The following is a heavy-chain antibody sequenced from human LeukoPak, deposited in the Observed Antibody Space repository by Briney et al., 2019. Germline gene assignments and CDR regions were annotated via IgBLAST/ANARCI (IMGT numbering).Heavy chain of an antibody. J-gene: IGHJ6*03. CDR2: INPNSGGT. CDR1: GYTFTGYY. Sequence: ALVKVSCKASGYTFTGYYMHWVRQAPGQGLEWMGWINPNSGGTNYAQKFQGRVTMTRDTSISTAYMELSRLRSDDTAVYYCAREKGGEAAAGGYYYYYMDAWGKGTTVTVSS. V-gene: IGHV1-2*02. D-gene: IGHD6-13*01. CDR3: AREKGGEAAAGGYYYYYMDA.